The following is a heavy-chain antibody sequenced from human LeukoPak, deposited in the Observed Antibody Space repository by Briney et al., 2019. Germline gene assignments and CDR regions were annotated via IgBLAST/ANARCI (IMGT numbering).Heavy chain of an antibody. CDR3: ARDKYSHDSGNSLRYDY. D-gene: IGHD3-10*01. CDR2: ISSGGTTI. Sequence: GGSLRLSCAASGFTFSDYYMSWIRQAPGKGLEWIPYISSGGTTIYNADSVKGRFTISRDNTKNSLYLQMNSLRAEDTAVYYCARDKYSHDSGNSLRYDYWGQGTLVTVSS. J-gene: IGHJ4*02. V-gene: IGHV3-11*01. CDR1: GFTFSDYY.